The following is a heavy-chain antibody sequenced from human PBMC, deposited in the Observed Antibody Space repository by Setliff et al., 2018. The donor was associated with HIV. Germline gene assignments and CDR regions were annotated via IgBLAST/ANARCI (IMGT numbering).Heavy chain of an antibody. Sequence: GESLKLSCAASRFDFNNYWMFWVRQATGKGLEWVANIGQDGSEKNYVDAVKGRFTISRDNAKNSMDLQMNSLRTEDTAIYYCARKLRPGHGVDVWGQGTTVTVSS. V-gene: IGHV3-7*01. D-gene: IGHD3-10*01. CDR1: RFDFNNYW. CDR3: ARKLRPGHGVDV. CDR2: IGQDGSEK. J-gene: IGHJ6*02.